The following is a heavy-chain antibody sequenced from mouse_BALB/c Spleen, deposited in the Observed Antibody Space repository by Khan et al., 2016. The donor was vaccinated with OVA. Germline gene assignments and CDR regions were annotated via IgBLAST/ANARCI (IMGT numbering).Heavy chain of an antibody. Sequence: QVQLQQSGPELVKPGASLKVSCKASGYTFTDYVIGWVRQRSRQGLEWIGDIFPGSGVPYYNEKFKDRATLTADKSSNTAYMQLNSLTFEDSAVYFFARGGYSVFAYWGQGTLVTVSA. CDR1: GYTFTDYV. CDR3: ARGGYSVFAY. J-gene: IGHJ3*01. CDR2: IFPGSGVP. V-gene: IGHV1-77*01. D-gene: IGHD2-14*01.